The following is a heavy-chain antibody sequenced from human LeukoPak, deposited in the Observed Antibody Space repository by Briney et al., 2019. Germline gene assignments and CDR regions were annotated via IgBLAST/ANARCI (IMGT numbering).Heavy chain of an antibody. CDR3: ARGGTRRYWFDP. CDR2: MNPNSGNT. J-gene: IGHJ5*02. CDR1: GYTFTSYD. Sequence: ASVKVSCKASGYTFTSYDINWVRQATGQGLEWMGWMNPNSGNTGYEQKFQGRVTITRNTSISTAYMELSSLRSEDTAVYYCARGGTRRYWFDPWGQGTLVTVSS. V-gene: IGHV1-8*03. D-gene: IGHD1-7*01.